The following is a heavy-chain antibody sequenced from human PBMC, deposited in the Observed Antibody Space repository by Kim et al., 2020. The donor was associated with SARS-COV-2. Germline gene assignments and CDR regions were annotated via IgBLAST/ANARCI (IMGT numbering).Heavy chain of an antibody. J-gene: IGHJ3*02. CDR2: ISWNSGSI. Sequence: GGSLRLSCAASGFTFNDYAMHWVRQAPGKGLEWVSGISWNSGSIGYADSVKGRFTISRDNAKNSLYLQMNSLRAEDTALYYCAKDSTFLYYDSNGAFDI. V-gene: IGHV3-9*01. D-gene: IGHD3-22*01. CDR3: AKDSTFLYYDSNGAFDI. CDR1: GFTFNDYA.